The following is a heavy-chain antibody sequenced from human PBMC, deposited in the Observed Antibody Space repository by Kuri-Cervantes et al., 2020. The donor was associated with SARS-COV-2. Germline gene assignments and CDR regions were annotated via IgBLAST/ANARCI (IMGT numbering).Heavy chain of an antibody. CDR3: ARDGGYCTLTTCYSYWYFDL. Sequence: GGSLRLSCAASGFTFSSYGMHWVRQAPGKGLEWVAFIRYDGSNQYYADSVKGRFTISRDNAKNSLYLEMNSLRAEDTAVYYCARDGGYCTLTTCYSYWYFDLWGRGTLVTVSS. V-gene: IGHV3-30*02. J-gene: IGHJ2*01. CDR1: GFTFSSYG. CDR2: IRYDGSNQ. D-gene: IGHD2-2*01.